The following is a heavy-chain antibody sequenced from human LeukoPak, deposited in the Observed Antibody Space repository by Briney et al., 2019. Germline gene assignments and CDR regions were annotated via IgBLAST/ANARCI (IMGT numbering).Heavy chain of an antibody. J-gene: IGHJ6*03. CDR2: IYYSGST. D-gene: IGHD3-22*01. Sequence: PSETLSLTCTVSGGSISSSSYYWGWIRQPPGKGLEWIGSIYYSGSTYYNPSLKSRVTISVDTSKNQFSLKLSSVAAADTAVYYCARETYYYDSSGYYLRYYYYYYMDVWGKGTTVTVSS. V-gene: IGHV4-39*07. CDR1: GGSISSSSYY. CDR3: ARETYYYDSSGYYLRYYYYYYMDV.